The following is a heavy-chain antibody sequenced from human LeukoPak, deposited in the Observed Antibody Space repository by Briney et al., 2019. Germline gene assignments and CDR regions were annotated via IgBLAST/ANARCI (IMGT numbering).Heavy chain of an antibody. Sequence: GGSLRLPCAASGFTFSSYWMSLVRQAPGKGLEWVANIKQDGSEKYYVDSVKGRFTISRDNAKNSLYLQMNSLRAEDTAVYYCARETLRFLEWYDAFDIWGQGTMVTVSS. CDR2: IKQDGSEK. CDR3: ARETLRFLEWYDAFDI. V-gene: IGHV3-7*01. CDR1: GFTFSSYW. J-gene: IGHJ3*02. D-gene: IGHD3-3*01.